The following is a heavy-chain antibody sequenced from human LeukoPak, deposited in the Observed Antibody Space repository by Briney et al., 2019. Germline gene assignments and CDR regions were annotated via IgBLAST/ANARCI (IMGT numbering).Heavy chain of an antibody. D-gene: IGHD3-10*01. Sequence: GESLKISCKGSGYSFTSYWIGWVRQMPGKGLEWMGIIYPGDSDTRYSPSFQGQVTISADKSISTAYLQWSSLKASDTAMYYSARRRGYGSDLARGNWFDPWGQGTLVTVSS. J-gene: IGHJ5*02. CDR1: GYSFTSYW. V-gene: IGHV5-51*01. CDR3: ARRRGYGSDLARGNWFDP. CDR2: IYPGDSDT.